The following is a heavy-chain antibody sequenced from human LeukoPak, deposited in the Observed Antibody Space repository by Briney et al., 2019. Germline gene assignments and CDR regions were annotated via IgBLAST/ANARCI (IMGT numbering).Heavy chain of an antibody. CDR3: ARDLMESSSSTPMYTFDI. J-gene: IGHJ3*02. D-gene: IGHD6-6*01. CDR2: INPGNGDT. Sequence: ASVKVSCKGSGYTFTNYAVHWVRQAPGQRLEWLGWINPGNGDTKYSQKFQGRVTITRDTSASTAYMELSSLRSEDTAVYYCARDLMESSSSTPMYTFDIWGQGTMVTVSS. CDR1: GYTFTNYA. V-gene: IGHV1-3*01.